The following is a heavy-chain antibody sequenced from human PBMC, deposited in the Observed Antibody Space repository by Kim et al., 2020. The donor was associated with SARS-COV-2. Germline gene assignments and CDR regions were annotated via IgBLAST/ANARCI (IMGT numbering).Heavy chain of an antibody. CDR3: ASFYDSSGYYYVDY. D-gene: IGHD3-22*01. Sequence: AQKFTGRVTMTRNTSISTAYMELSSLRSEDTAVYYCASFYDSSGYYYVDYWGQGTLVTVSS. J-gene: IGHJ4*02. V-gene: IGHV1-8*01.